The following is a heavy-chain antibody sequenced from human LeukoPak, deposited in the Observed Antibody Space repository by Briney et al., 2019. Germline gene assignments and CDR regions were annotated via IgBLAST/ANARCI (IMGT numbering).Heavy chain of an antibody. CDR3: ARSYSYAYEF. CDR1: GFTFTTYW. D-gene: IGHD3-16*01. J-gene: IGHJ4*02. CDR2: IKPDGSGK. V-gene: IGHV3-7*04. Sequence: GGSLRLSCVASGFTFTTYWMSWVRQAPGKGLEWVANIKPDGSGKYYVDSVKGRFTVSRDNTKNSLSLQMNSLRVEDTAVHYCARSYSYAYEFWGQGTLVTVSS.